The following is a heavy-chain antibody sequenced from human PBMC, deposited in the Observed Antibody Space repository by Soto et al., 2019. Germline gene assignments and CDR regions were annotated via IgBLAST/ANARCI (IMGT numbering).Heavy chain of an antibody. V-gene: IGHV1-8*01. D-gene: IGHD3-10*01. CDR3: ARGINYYDSGVDAFDI. CDR2: MNTNSGNT. J-gene: IGHJ3*02. CDR1: GYTFTSYD. Sequence: QVQLVQSGAEVKKPGASVKVSCKASGYTFTSYDINWVRQDTGQGLEWMGWMNTNSGNTGYAQKFQGRVTMTRNTAISTAYMELSSLRSEDTAVYYCARGINYYDSGVDAFDIWGQGTMVTVSS.